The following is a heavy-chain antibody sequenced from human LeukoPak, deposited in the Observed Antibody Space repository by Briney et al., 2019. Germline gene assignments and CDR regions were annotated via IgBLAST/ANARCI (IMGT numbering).Heavy chain of an antibody. J-gene: IGHJ4*02. CDR2: IYYSGST. CDR3: ARADDSSGYYTDY. D-gene: IGHD3-22*01. CDR1: GGSISSSSYY. V-gene: IGHV4-61*05. Sequence: PSETLSLTCTVSGGSISSSSYYWGWIRQPPGKGLEWIGYIYYSGSTNYNPSLKSRVTISVDTSKNQFSLKLSSVTAADTAVYYCARADDSSGYYTDYWGQGTLVTVSS.